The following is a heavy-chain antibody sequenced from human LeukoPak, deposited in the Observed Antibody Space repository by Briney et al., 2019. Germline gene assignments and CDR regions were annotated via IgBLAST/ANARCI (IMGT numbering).Heavy chain of an antibody. CDR3: AKEYCSSTSCYTNYYYYYGMDV. CDR1: GFTFSSYA. V-gene: IGHV3-23*01. CDR2: ISGIGGST. J-gene: IGHJ6*02. Sequence: SGGSLRLSCAASGFTFSSYAMSWVRQAPGKGLEWVSAISGIGGSTYYADSVKGRFTISRDNSKNTLYLQMNSLRAEDTAVYYCAKEYCSSTSCYTNYYYYYGMDVWGQGTTVTVSS. D-gene: IGHD2-2*02.